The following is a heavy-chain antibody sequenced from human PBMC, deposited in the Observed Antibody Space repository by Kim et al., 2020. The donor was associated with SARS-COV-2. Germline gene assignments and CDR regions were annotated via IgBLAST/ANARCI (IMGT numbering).Heavy chain of an antibody. CDR3: ARDLLIDWFDP. J-gene: IGHJ5*02. CDR1: GGSISSYY. D-gene: IGHD3-16*01. V-gene: IGHV4-59*13. CDR2: IYYSGST. Sequence: SETLSLTCTVSGGSISSYYWSWIRQPPGKGLEWIGYIYYSGSTNYNPSLKSRVTISVDTSKNQFSLKLISVTAADTAVYYCARDLLIDWFDPWGQGTLVTVSS.